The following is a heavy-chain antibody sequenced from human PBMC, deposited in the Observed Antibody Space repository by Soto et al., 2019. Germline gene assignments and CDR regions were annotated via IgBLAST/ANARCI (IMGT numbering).Heavy chain of an antibody. CDR3: ARSTWEYYDFWSGLRPHDLYGMDV. D-gene: IGHD3-3*01. Sequence: SETLYLTCAVYGRSFNGYYWSWIRQTPSNRLAWIGEINHSGSTNYTPSLKSRVTISVDTSKNQFSLKLSSVTAADTAVYYCARSTWEYYDFWSGLRPHDLYGMDVWGQGTTVTVSS. CDR1: GRSFNGYY. J-gene: IGHJ6*02. V-gene: IGHV4-34*01. CDR2: INHSGST.